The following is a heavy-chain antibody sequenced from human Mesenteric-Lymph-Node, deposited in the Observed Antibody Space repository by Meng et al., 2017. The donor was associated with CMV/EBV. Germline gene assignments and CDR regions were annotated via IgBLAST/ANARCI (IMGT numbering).Heavy chain of an antibody. Sequence: GGSLRLSCVASGFTFSSYSMSWVRQAPGKGLESVATIKQDGSEKYYVDSVKGRFTISRDNAKNSLYLQMNSLRAEDTAVYYCAREDTAMGNFDYWGQGTLVTVSS. CDR2: IKQDGSEK. V-gene: IGHV3-7*01. CDR1: GFTFSSYS. J-gene: IGHJ4*02. CDR3: AREDTAMGNFDY. D-gene: IGHD5-18*01.